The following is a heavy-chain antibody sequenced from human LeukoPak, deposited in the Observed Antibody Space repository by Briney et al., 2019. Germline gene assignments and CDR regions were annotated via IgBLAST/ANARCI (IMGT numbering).Heavy chain of an antibody. V-gene: IGHV1-46*01. Sequence: GASVKVSCKASGYTFTGYYIHWVRQAPGQGLEWMGIINPSGGSTSYAQKFQGRVTMTRDTSTSTVYMELSSLRSEDTAVYYCARDQAAAAGSGYWGQGTLVTVSS. CDR2: INPSGGST. CDR1: GYTFTGYY. J-gene: IGHJ4*02. D-gene: IGHD6-13*01. CDR3: ARDQAAAAGSGY.